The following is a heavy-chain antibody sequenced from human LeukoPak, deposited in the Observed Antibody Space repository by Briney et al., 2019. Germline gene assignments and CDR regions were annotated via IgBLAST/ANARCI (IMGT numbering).Heavy chain of an antibody. V-gene: IGHV7-4-1*02. D-gene: IGHD3-3*01. CDR1: GYTFTSYA. CDR3: ARGDHYDFWSGYSPTGMDA. J-gene: IGHJ6*02. Sequence: ASVKVSCKASGYTFTSYAMNWVRQAPGQGLEWMGWINTNTGNPTYAQGFTGRFVFSLDTSVSTAYLQISSLKAEDTAVYYCARGDHYDFWSGYSPTGMDAWGQGTTVTVSS. CDR2: INTNTGNP.